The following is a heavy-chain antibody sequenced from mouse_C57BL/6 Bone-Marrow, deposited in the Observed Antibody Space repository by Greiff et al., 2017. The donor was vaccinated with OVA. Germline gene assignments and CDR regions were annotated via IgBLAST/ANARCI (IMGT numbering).Heavy chain of an antibody. Sequence: QVQLQQSGAELARPGASVTMSCKASGYTFTSYTMHWVKQRPGQGLEWIGYINPSSGYTKYNQKFKDKATLTADKSSSTAYMQLSSLTSEDSAVYYCARDGYWYFEVWGTGTTVTVSA. CDR2: INPSSGYT. CDR3: ARDGYWYFEV. J-gene: IGHJ1*03. CDR1: GYTFTSYT. D-gene: IGHD2-3*01. V-gene: IGHV1-4*01.